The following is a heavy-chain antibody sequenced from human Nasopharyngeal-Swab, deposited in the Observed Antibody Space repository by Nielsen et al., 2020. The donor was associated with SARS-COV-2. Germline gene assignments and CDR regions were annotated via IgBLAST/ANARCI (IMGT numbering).Heavy chain of an antibody. D-gene: IGHD1-26*01. CDR2: IKEDGSEK. CDR1: GFTFSIHW. Sequence: GESLKISCAASGFTFSIHWMSWVRQAPGKGLEWVAHIKEDGSEKFYVDSVRGRFTISRDNAKNSLYLQMKSLRTEDTAVYYCAKPDSGSYYSWFDPWGQGTLVTVSS. J-gene: IGHJ5*02. CDR3: AKPDSGSYYSWFDP. V-gene: IGHV3-7*01.